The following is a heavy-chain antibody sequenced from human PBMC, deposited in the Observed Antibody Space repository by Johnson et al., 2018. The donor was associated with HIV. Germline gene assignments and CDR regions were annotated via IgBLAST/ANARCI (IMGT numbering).Heavy chain of an antibody. CDR3: AKYLGIAAAGLGAFDI. Sequence: VQLVESGGGLVQPGGSLRLSCAASGFTFSSYAMSWVRQAPGKGLVWVSRINSDGSSTSYADYVKGRFTISRDNSKNTLYLQMKSLRAADMAVYYCAKYLGIAAAGLGAFDIWGKGTMVTVSS. J-gene: IGHJ3*02. CDR2: INSDGSST. CDR1: GFTFSSYA. D-gene: IGHD6-13*01. V-gene: IGHV3-23*04.